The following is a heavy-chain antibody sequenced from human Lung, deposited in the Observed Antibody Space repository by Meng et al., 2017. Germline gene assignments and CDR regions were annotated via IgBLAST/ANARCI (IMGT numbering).Heavy chain of an antibody. CDR2: IYNSGST. J-gene: IGHJ5*02. V-gene: IGHV4-39*07. CDR3: ARVDYYGSVSRSFDP. CDR1: GGASCRRSTY. D-gene: IGHD3-10*01. Sequence: LLRHSGLLTLPRTAYGGASCRRSTYWGWIRQPRVKGPEWIGSIYNSGSTYNNPSLKSRVTISVDTSKNQVSLKLISVTAADTAVYYCARVDYYGSVSRSFDPWGQGTLVTVSS.